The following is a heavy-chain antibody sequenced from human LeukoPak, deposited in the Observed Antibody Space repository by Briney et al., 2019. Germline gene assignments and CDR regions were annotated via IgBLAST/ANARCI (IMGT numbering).Heavy chain of an antibody. CDR1: GFTFSSYG. D-gene: IGHD3-22*01. CDR3: ARDGDYYDSSGYYNY. CDR2: IWYDGSNK. Sequence: GGSLRLSCAASGFTFSSYGMHWVRQAPGKGLEWVAVIWYDGSNKYYADSVKGRFTISKDNSKNTLYLQMNSLRAEDTAVYYCARDGDYYDSSGYYNYWGQGTLVTVSS. J-gene: IGHJ4*02. V-gene: IGHV3-33*01.